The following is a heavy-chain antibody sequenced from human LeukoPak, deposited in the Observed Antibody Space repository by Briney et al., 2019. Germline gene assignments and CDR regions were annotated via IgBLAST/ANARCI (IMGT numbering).Heavy chain of an antibody. V-gene: IGHV4-34*01. CDR1: GGCFSGYY. J-gene: IGHJ4*02. CDR2: INHSGST. Sequence: SETLSLTCAVYGGCFSGYYWSWIRQPPGKGLEWIGEINHSGSTNYNPSLKSRVTISLDKSNNQFSPRLTSVTAADTAMYYCASIGGTVRDSWGQGTLVTVSS. CDR3: ASIGGTVRDS. D-gene: IGHD4-17*01.